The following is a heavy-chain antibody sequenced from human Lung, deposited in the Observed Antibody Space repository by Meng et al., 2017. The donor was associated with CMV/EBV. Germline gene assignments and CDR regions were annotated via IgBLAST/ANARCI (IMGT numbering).Heavy chain of an antibody. J-gene: IGHJ5*02. D-gene: IGHD2/OR15-2a*01. CDR2: ISTNTGTP. CDR3: ARGGNFDP. V-gene: IGHV7-4-1*02. CDR1: GYTCSTYT. Sequence: QGQLVPYGSELKKPWASVKVSCKASGYTCSTYTINWVRQAHGRGLEWMGWISTNTGTPTYTQGFTGRFVFSLDTSVSTAYLQISSLKAEDTAVYYCARGGNFDPWGQGTLVTVSS.